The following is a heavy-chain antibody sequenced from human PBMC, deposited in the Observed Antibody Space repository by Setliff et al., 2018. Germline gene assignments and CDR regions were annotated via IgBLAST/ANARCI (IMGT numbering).Heavy chain of an antibody. V-gene: IGHV4-61*09. CDR2: VYSRGTT. D-gene: IGHD4-17*01. CDR1: GGSVSSGVYY. Sequence: SETLSLTCTVSGGSVSSGVYYWTWIRQPAGKGLEWIGHVYSRGTTNYNPSLKSRLTISADTSKNQFSLRLSSVTAADTAVYYCARGRFQYVGDSYYFDYWGQGDLVTVSS. J-gene: IGHJ4*02. CDR3: ARGRFQYVGDSYYFDY.